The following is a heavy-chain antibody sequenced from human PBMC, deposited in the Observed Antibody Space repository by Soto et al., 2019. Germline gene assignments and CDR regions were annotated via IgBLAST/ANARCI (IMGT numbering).Heavy chain of an antibody. V-gene: IGHV2-5*02. Sequence: QITLNESGPTLVKPTQTLTLTCTFSGFSLSTRDVGVGWIRQPPGEALEWLGVVYWDDDKTYSPSLKSRLTITKATSKNQVVLRMTKMDPVDTATYYGAHCRGGVASFWGQGTLVTVSS. J-gene: IGHJ4*02. CDR1: GFSLSTRDVG. CDR2: VYWDDDK. CDR3: AHCRGGVASF. D-gene: IGHD2-2*01.